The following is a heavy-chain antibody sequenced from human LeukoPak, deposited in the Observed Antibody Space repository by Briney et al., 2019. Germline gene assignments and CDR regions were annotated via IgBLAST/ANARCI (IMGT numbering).Heavy chain of an antibody. Sequence: GASVKVSCKVSGHTLTELSMHWVRQAPGKGLEWMGGFDPEDGETIYAQKFQGRVTMTGDTSTDTAYMELSSLRSEDTAVYYCATESSWDPSFDYWGQGTLVTVSS. CDR3: ATESSWDPSFDY. J-gene: IGHJ4*02. CDR1: GHTLTELS. V-gene: IGHV1-24*01. D-gene: IGHD6-13*01. CDR2: FDPEDGET.